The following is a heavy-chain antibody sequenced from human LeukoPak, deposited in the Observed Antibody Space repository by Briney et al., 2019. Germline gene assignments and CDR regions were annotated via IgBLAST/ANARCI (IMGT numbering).Heavy chain of an antibody. J-gene: IGHJ4*02. CDR2: IYYSGST. Sequence: KPSETLSLTCTVSGGSISSYYWSWIRQPPGKGLEWIGYIYYSGSTNYNPSLKSRVTISVDTSKNQFSLKLSSVTAADTAVYYCASQSSYGDYGFDYWGQGTLVTASS. CDR3: ASQSSYGDYGFDY. V-gene: IGHV4-59*08. CDR1: GGSISSYY. D-gene: IGHD4-17*01.